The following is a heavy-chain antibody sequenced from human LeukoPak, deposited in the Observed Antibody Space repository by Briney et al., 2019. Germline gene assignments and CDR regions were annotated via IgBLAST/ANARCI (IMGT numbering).Heavy chain of an antibody. V-gene: IGHV3-33*01. CDR2: IWYDGSNK. Sequence: PGGSLRLSCAASGFTFSSYGMHWVRQAPGKGLEWVAVIWYDGSNKYYADSVKGRFTISRGNSKNTLYLQMNSLRAEDTAVYYCARGDGGSGYYYDYYYGMDVWGQGTTVTVSS. D-gene: IGHD3-22*01. J-gene: IGHJ6*02. CDR1: GFTFSSYG. CDR3: ARGDGGSGYYYDYYYGMDV.